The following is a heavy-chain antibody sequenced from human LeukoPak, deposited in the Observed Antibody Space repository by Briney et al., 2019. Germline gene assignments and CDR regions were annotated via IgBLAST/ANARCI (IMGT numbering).Heavy chain of an antibody. Sequence: PGGSLRLSCAASGFTFSSYWMSWVRQAPGKGLEWVANIKQDGSEKYYVDSVKGRFTISRDNAKNSQYLQMNSLRAEDTAVYYCARSRGSIAARPTLFDYWGQGTLVTVSS. CDR1: GFTFSSYW. CDR3: ARSRGSIAARPTLFDY. J-gene: IGHJ4*02. D-gene: IGHD6-6*01. CDR2: IKQDGSEK. V-gene: IGHV3-7*01.